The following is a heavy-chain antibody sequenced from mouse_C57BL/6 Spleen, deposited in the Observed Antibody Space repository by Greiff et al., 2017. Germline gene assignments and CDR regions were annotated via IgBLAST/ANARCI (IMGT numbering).Heavy chain of an antibody. CDR3: ARSQATLYYFDY. CDR1: GFTFSDYG. Sequence: EVQGVESGGGLVKPGGSLKLSCAASGFTFSDYGMHWVRQAPEKGLEWVAYISSGSSTIYYADTVKGRFTISRDNAKNTLFLQMTSLRSEDTAMYYCARSQATLYYFDYWGQGTTLTVSS. J-gene: IGHJ2*01. CDR2: ISSGSSTI. D-gene: IGHD3-2*02. V-gene: IGHV5-17*01.